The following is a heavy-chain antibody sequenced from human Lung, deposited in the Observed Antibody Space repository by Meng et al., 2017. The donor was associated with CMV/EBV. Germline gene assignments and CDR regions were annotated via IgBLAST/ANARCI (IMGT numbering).Heavy chain of an antibody. J-gene: IGHJ4*02. Sequence: KASGYTFTSYDINWERQATGQGLELMGWMSPNSGNTGYAQQFQGRVTITRHTAISTAYMELSSLRSEDTAVYYCARTNYGSGGGFDYWGQGTLVTVSS. CDR1: GYTFTSYD. D-gene: IGHD3-10*01. CDR3: ARTNYGSGGGFDY. CDR2: MSPNSGNT. V-gene: IGHV1-8*03.